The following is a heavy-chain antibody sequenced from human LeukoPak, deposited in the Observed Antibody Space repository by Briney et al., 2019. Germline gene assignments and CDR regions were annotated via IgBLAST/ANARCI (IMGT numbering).Heavy chain of an antibody. Sequence: GASVKVSCKASGYTFTGYYVHWVRQAPGQGLEWMGRINPNSGGTNYAQKFQGRVTMTRDASISTAYMELSRLRSDDTAVYYCARGSPGYDSSGYYYESQRVFDYWGQGTLVTVSS. D-gene: IGHD3-22*01. V-gene: IGHV1-2*06. CDR3: ARGSPGYDSSGYYYESQRVFDY. J-gene: IGHJ4*02. CDR2: INPNSGGT. CDR1: GYTFTGYY.